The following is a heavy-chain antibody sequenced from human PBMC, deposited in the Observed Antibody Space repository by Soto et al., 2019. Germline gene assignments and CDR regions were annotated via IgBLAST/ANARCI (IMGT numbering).Heavy chain of an antibody. CDR1: GFTFSSYG. J-gene: IGHJ6*02. Sequence: QVQLVESGGGVVQPGRSLRLSCAASGFTFSSYGMHWVRQAPGKGLEWVAVISYDGSNKYYADSVKGRFTISRDNSKNTRYLQMNSLRAEDTAVYYCANRGVGLTGRVYYYYGMDVWGQGTTVTVSS. CDR3: ANRGVGLTGRVYYYYGMDV. D-gene: IGHD1-20*01. CDR2: ISYDGSNK. V-gene: IGHV3-30*18.